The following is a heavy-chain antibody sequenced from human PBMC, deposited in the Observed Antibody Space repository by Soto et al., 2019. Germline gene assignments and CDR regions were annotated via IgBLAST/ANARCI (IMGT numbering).Heavy chain of an antibody. D-gene: IGHD3-22*01. CDR3: AKAYYLNYYDSSGSTYYYGMDV. V-gene: IGHV3-23*01. Sequence: GGSLRLSCAASGFSFSSYAMTWVRLTPGKGLEWVSAISGSGGSTYYADSVKGRFTISRDNSKNTLYLQMNSLRAEDTAVYYCAKAYYLNYYDSSGSTYYYGMDVWGQGTPVTVSS. CDR2: ISGSGGST. CDR1: GFSFSSYA. J-gene: IGHJ6*02.